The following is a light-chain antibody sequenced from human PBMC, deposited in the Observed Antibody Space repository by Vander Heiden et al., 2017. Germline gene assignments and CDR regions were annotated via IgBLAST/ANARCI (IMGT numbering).Light chain of an antibody. Sequence: QSALTQPPSASGSPGQSVTISCTGTRSDVGAYNYVSWYQRHTDKAPKVLIYEVSKRPSGVADRFSGSKSGNTASLTVSGLRADNEADYYCSSYAGRSNYVVFGGGTKLTVL. J-gene: IGLJ2*01. V-gene: IGLV2-8*01. CDR2: EVS. CDR1: RSDVGAYNY. CDR3: SSYAGRSNYVV.